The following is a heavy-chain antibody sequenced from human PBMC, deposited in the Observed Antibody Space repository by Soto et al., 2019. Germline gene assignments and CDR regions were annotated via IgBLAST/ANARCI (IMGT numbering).Heavy chain of an antibody. CDR1: GYTFTSYA. CDR3: ARPHSSGWQALDY. CDR2: INAGNGNT. J-gene: IGHJ4*02. D-gene: IGHD6-19*01. V-gene: IGHV1-3*01. Sequence: ASVKVSCKASGYTFTSYAMHWVRQAPGQRLEWMGWINAGNGNTKYSQKFQGRVTITTDTSTSTAYMELSSLRSEDTAVYYCARPHSSGWQALDYWGQGTLVTVSS.